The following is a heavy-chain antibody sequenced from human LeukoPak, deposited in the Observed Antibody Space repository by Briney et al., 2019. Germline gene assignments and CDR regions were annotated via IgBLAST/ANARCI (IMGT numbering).Heavy chain of an antibody. J-gene: IGHJ4*02. CDR2: INPNTGGT. D-gene: IGHD6-13*01. Sequence: ASVKVSCKASGYSFTAHYIHWVRQAPGQGLEWMGCINPNTGGTNYALKFQGRVTMTSDTSTTTAYMGLSSLSFDDTAVYFCSRSSAAAGAVGYWGQGTLVTVSS. CDR1: GYSFTAHY. CDR3: SRSSAAAGAVGY. V-gene: IGHV1-2*02.